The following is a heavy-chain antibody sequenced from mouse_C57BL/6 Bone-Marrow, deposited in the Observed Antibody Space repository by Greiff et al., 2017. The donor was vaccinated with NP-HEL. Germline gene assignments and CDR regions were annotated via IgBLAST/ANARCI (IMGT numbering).Heavy chain of an antibody. CDR1: GYEFSNYW. J-gene: IGHJ3*01. CDR2: IYPGDGDP. Sequence: VQVVESGAELVKPGASVKISCKASGYEFSNYWMNWVKQRPGKGLEWIGQIYPGDGDPNYNGKFKDKATLTADKSSSTAYMQLSRLTSEDSAVYFCARGAYWGQGTLVTVSA. CDR3: ARGAY. V-gene: IGHV1-80*01.